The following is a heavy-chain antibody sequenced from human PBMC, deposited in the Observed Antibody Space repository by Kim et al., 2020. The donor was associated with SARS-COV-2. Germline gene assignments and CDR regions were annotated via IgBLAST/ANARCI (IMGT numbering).Heavy chain of an antibody. CDR1: GGSISSSSHY. J-gene: IGHJ4*02. V-gene: IGHV4-39*01. D-gene: IGHD3-22*01. Sequence: SETLSLTCTVSGGSISSSSHYWGWIRQTPGKGREWIGTIHYSGSTYYNPSLKSRVTISLDTSKNQFSLKLSSVTAADTAVYYCARLSFGSSGYYYGGFDYWGQGTLVSVSS. CDR3: ARLSFGSSGYYYGGFDY. CDR2: IHYSGST.